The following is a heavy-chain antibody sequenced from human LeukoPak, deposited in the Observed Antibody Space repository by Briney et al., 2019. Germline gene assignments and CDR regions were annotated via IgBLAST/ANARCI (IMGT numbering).Heavy chain of an antibody. CDR3: AKGPRGGLLVPSTFDY. CDR1: GFTFSSYA. V-gene: IGHV3-23*01. D-gene: IGHD3-10*01. J-gene: IGHJ4*02. CDR2: ISGSGGST. Sequence: GGSLRLSCAASGFTFSSYAMSWVRQAPGKGLEWVSAISGSGGSTYYADSVKSRFTISRDNSKNTLYLQMNSLRAEDTAVYYCAKGPRGGLLVPSTFDYWGQGTLVTVSS.